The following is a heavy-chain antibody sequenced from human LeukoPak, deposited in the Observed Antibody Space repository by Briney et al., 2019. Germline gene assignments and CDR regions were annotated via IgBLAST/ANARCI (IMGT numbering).Heavy chain of an antibody. CDR2: VDPEDGET. CDR1: GYTFTDYY. J-gene: IGHJ4*02. Sequence: GATVKISCTASGYTFTDYYMHWVQQAPGKGLEWMGRVDPEDGETIYAEKFQGRVTITADTSTYTAYMELSSLRSEDTAVYYCATDHGSGFLEGGGYWGQGTLVTVSS. CDR3: ATDHGSGFLEGGGY. V-gene: IGHV1-69-2*01. D-gene: IGHD3-3*01.